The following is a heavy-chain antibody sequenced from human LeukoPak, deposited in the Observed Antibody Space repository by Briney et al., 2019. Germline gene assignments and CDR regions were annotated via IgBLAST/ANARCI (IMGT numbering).Heavy chain of an antibody. CDR2: TSYNGNT. D-gene: IGHD6-19*01. V-gene: IGHV1-18*04. CDR1: GYTFSNYG. J-gene: IGHJ4*02. CDR3: ARHSGSGWQALGY. Sequence: ASVKVSRKASGYTFSNYGISWVRQAPGLGLEWMGWTSYNGNTNYAQKLQDRVTMTTDTSTTTAYMELRSLESDDTAVYYCARHSGSGWQALGYWGQGTLVTVSS.